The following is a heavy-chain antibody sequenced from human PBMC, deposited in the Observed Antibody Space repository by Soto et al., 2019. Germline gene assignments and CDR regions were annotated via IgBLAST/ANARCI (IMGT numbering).Heavy chain of an antibody. CDR3: ARDGGGNSAGFDY. CDR2: ICYSGST. D-gene: IGHD2-21*02. CDR1: GGSISSYY. J-gene: IGHJ4*02. V-gene: IGHV4-59*01. Sequence: QVQLQELGPGLVKPSETLSLTCTVSGGSISSYYWSWIRQPPGKGLEWIGYICYSGSTNYNPSLKSRVTITVDTSTNQSPLKLSSVTAADTAVYYCARDGGGNSAGFDYWGQGTLVTVSS.